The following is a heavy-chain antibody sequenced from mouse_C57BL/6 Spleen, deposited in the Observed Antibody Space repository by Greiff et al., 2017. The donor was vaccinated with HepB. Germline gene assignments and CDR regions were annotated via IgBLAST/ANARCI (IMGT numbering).Heavy chain of an antibody. J-gene: IGHJ2*01. CDR1: GYAFSSSW. D-gene: IGHD1-1*01. CDR2: IYPGDGDT. CDR3: AIITTVVEDFDY. Sequence: VKLMESGPELVKPGASVKISCKASGYAFSSSWMNWVKQRPGKGLEWIGRIYPGDGDTNYNGKFKGKATLTADKSSSTAYMQLSSLTSEDSAVYFCAIITTVVEDFDYWGQGTTLTVSS. V-gene: IGHV1-82*01.